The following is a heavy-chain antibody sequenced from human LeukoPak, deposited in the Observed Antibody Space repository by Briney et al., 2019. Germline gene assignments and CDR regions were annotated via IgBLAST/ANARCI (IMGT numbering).Heavy chain of an antibody. J-gene: IGHJ5*02. Sequence: GESLKISCKGSGYSFTSYWIGWVRQMPGKGLEWMGIIYPGDPDTRYSPSFQGQVTISADKSISTAYLQWSSLKASDTAMYYCARRDYYGSGSYLFDPWGQGTLVTVSS. CDR2: IYPGDPDT. CDR1: GYSFTSYW. V-gene: IGHV5-51*01. CDR3: ARRDYYGSGSYLFDP. D-gene: IGHD3-10*01.